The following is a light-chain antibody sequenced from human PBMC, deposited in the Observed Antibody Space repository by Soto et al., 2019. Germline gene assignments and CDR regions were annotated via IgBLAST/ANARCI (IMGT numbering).Light chain of an antibody. V-gene: IGKV3-15*01. CDR1: QSVSSN. CDR2: GAS. Sequence: EIVMTQSPATLSVSPGERATLSCRASQSVSSNLAWYQRKPGQAPSLLIYGASTRATGIPARFSGSGSGTEFTLPISSLQSEDFAVYYCQQYNNWPPWTFGQGTKVEIK. J-gene: IGKJ1*01. CDR3: QQYNNWPPWT.